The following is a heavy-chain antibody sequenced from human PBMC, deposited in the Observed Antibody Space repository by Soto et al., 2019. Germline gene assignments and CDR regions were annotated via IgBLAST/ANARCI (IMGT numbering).Heavy chain of an antibody. CDR3: AKVGGYDYPGVTDIDY. D-gene: IGHD3-16*01. CDR2: ISGSGGST. CDR1: GFTFSSYA. J-gene: IGHJ4*02. Sequence: EVQLLESGGGLVQPGGSLRLCCAASGFTFSSYAMSWVRQAPGKGLEWVSAISGSGGSTYYADSVKGRFTISRDNSKNTLYLQMNSLRAEDTAVYYCAKVGGYDYPGVTDIDYWGQGTLVTVSS. V-gene: IGHV3-23*01.